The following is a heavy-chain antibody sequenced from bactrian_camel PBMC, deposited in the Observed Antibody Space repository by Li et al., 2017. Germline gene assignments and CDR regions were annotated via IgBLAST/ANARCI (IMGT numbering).Heavy chain of an antibody. CDR2: VASNGGST. D-gene: IGHD2*01. V-gene: IGHV3S25*01. Sequence: QLVESGGDLVQPGGSLTLSCTASGFTFSGYWMYWVRQTPAKGLEWVSGVASNGGSTEYADSIVGRFTVSRDNATNTVFLQMNSLRSEDTGLYYCYTGYSDSVYWGQGTQVTVS. CDR3: YTGYSDSVY. CDR1: GFTFSGYW. J-gene: IGHJ4*01.